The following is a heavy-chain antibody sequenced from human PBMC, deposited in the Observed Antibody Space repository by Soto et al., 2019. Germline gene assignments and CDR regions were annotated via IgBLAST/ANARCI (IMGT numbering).Heavy chain of an antibody. CDR3: AHNGGYCSSTSCYALVVRGWFDP. CDR2: IYWDDDK. CDR1: GFSLSTSGVG. D-gene: IGHD2-2*01. J-gene: IGHJ5*02. Sequence: SGPTLVNPTQTLTLTCTFSGFSLSTSGVGVGWIRQPPGKALEWLALIYWDDDKRYSPSLKSRLTITKDTSKNQVVLTMTNMDPVDTATYYCAHNGGYCSSTSCYALVVRGWFDPWGQGTLVTVSS. V-gene: IGHV2-5*02.